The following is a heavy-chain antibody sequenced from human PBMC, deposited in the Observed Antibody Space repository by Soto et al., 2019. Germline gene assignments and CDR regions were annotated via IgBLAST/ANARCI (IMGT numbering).Heavy chain of an antibody. J-gene: IGHJ6*02. D-gene: IGHD6-13*01. CDR2: ISYDGSNK. Sequence: PGGSLRLSCAASGFTFSSYGMHWVRQAPGKGLEWVAVISYDGSNKYYADSVKGRFTISRDNSKNTLYLQMNSLRAEDTAVYYCAYIAAAGLSPGYYYYGMDVWGQGTTVTVSS. CDR1: GFTFSSYG. CDR3: AYIAAAGLSPGYYYYGMDV. V-gene: IGHV3-30*03.